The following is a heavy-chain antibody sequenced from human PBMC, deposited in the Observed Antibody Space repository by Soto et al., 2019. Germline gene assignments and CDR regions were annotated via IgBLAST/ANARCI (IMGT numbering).Heavy chain of an antibody. CDR3: ARVTTFGRGYSYGFSLDY. V-gene: IGHV4-31*03. CDR2: IHHSGST. Sequence: SETLSLTCTVSNGSISSGGSYRSWIRHHPGKGQEWIGYIHHSGSTYSNPSLKSRLSISVDTSKNQFSLKLTSATAADTALYYCARVTTFGRGYSYGFSLDYWGHGTLITVSS. D-gene: IGHD5-18*01. CDR1: NGSISSGGSY. J-gene: IGHJ4*01.